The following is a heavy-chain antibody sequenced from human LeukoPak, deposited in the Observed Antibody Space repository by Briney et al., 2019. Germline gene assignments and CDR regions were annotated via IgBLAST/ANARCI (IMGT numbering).Heavy chain of an antibody. CDR2: IYYSGST. V-gene: IGHV4-61*01. Sequence: SETLSLTCTVSGGSFSSSSYYWGWIRQPPGKGLEWIGYIYYSGSTNYNPSLKSRVTISVDTSKNQFSLKLSSVTAADTAVYYCARDFRRYGGLDYWGQGTLVTVSS. CDR3: ARDFRRYGGLDY. D-gene: IGHD4-23*01. J-gene: IGHJ4*02. CDR1: GGSFSSSSYY.